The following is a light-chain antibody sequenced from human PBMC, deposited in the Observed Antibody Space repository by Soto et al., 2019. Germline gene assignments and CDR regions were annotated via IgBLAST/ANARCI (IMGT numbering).Light chain of an antibody. CDR1: QGISNY. V-gene: IGKV1-27*01. CDR3: QKYTNVPT. Sequence: DIQMTQSPSSLSASVGDRVTITCRASQGISNYLAWYQQIPGKVPKLLISAASTLQSGVPSRVSGSGSGTDFTLTISTLQPADVATYYCQKYTNVPTFGGGTNVDIK. J-gene: IGKJ4*01. CDR2: AAS.